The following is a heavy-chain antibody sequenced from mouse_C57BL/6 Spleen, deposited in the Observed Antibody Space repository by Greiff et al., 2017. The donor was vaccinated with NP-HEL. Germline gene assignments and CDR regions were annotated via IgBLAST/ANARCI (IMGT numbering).Heavy chain of an antibody. V-gene: IGHV1-54*01. CDR3: ARWDGNSYFDY. Sequence: VQRVESGAELVRPGTSVKVSCKASGYAFTNYLIEWVKQRPGQGLEWIGVINPGSGGTNYNEKFKGKATLTADKSSSTAYMQLSSLTSEDSAVYFCARWDGNSYFDYWGQGTTLTVSS. J-gene: IGHJ2*01. CDR1: GYAFTNYL. D-gene: IGHD2-1*01. CDR2: INPGSGGT.